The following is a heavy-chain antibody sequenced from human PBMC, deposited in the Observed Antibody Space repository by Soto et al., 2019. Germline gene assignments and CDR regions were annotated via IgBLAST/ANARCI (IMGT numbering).Heavy chain of an antibody. CDR3: AKEYEYSSGWERIDY. D-gene: IGHD6-19*01. V-gene: IGHV3-23*01. J-gene: IGHJ4*02. CDR1: GLTFSTYA. Sequence: GGSLRLSCAASGLTFSTYAMSWVRQTPGKGLEWVSAIAGGGGNTYYADSVKGRFTISRDNSKSTLYLQMNSLRAEDTAVYYCAKEYEYSSGWERIDYWGQGTLVTVSS. CDR2: IAGGGGNT.